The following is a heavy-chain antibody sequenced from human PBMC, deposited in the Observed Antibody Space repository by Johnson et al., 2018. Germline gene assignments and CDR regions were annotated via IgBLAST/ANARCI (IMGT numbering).Heavy chain of an antibody. CDR3: AKDPYYNDSSGRPKYRVEYFQH. V-gene: IGHV3-30*18. J-gene: IGHJ1*01. CDR2: ISYDGSNK. Sequence: QVQLLESGGGVVQPGRSLRLSCAASGFTFSSYGMHWVRQAPGKGLEWVAVISYDGSNKYYADSVKGRFTISRDNSKNTLYLQMNSLRAEDTAVYYCAKDPYYNDSSGRPKYRVEYFQHWGQGTLVTVSS. CDR1: GFTFSSYG. D-gene: IGHD3-22*01.